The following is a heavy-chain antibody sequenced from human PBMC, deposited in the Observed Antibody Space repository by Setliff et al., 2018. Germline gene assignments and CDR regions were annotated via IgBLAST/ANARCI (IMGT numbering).Heavy chain of an antibody. Sequence: SETLSLTCTVSGHSISSGYIWGWIRQPPGKGLEWVGNIGHTGSINYNPSLKSRLTISRDTSKNQVSLKLNSVTATDTAVYYCARDLGHGGDSDYWGQGIQVTVPQ. CDR2: IGHTGSI. J-gene: IGHJ4*02. V-gene: IGHV4-38-2*02. CDR1: GHSISSGYI. CDR3: ARDLGHGGDSDY. D-gene: IGHD2-21*02.